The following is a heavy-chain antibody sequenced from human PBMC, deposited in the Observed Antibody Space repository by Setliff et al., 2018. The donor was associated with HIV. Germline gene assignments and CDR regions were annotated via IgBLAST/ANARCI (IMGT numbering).Heavy chain of an antibody. J-gene: IGHJ6*03. V-gene: IGHV1-8*02. CDR3: ARVLRGSSGWYGYYYMDV. Sequence: GASVKVSCKASGYTFTSYDIHWVRQATGQGLEWMGWMNPYTGNAGFAQKFQDRVAMTRNTSISTAYMELSSLRSEDTAMYYCARVLRGSSGWYGYYYMDVWGKGTTVTVSS. CDR1: GYTFTSYD. CDR2: MNPYTGNA. D-gene: IGHD6-19*01.